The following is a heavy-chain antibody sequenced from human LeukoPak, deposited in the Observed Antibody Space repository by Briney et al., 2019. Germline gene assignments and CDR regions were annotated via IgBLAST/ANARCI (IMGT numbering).Heavy chain of an antibody. J-gene: IGHJ5*01. CDR3: AKERVGPLDS. CDR2: INTNTANP. V-gene: IGHV7-4-1*02. CDR1: GYTFTNYA. D-gene: IGHD1-26*01. Sequence: ASVKVSCKASGYTFTNYAMNWVRQAPGQGLEWMGWINTNTANPTYAQGFTGRFDFSLDTSVSTAYLQISSLEADDTAVYYCAKERVGPLDSWGQGTLVTVSS.